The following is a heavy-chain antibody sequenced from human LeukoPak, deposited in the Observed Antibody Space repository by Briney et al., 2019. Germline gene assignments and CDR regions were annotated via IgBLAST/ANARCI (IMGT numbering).Heavy chain of an antibody. V-gene: IGHV1-2*02. CDR2: IHPNSGGT. J-gene: IGHJ4*02. Sequence: GGPVKVSCKASGYTFTGYYMHWVRQAPGQGLEWMGWIHPNSGGTNYAQKFQGRVTMTRDTSISTAYMEVSRLRSDDTAVYYCARGDYDILTGYYGFDYWGQGTLVTVSS. CDR3: ARGDYDILTGYYGFDY. CDR1: GYTFTGYY. D-gene: IGHD3-9*01.